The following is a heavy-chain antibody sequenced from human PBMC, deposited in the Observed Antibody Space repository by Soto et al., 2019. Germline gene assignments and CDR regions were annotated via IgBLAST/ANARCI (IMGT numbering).Heavy chain of an antibody. V-gene: IGHV1-18*01. CDR2: ITPYNGDT. Sequence: ASVKVSCKTSGYTFSTSGINWVRLAPGQGLEWMGWITPYNGDTKYAQKLQGRLTMTTDTSASTAYMELGSLRSDDTAVYYCARDGYYDSSGYYYNAFDIWGQGTMVTVSS. D-gene: IGHD3-22*01. J-gene: IGHJ3*02. CDR3: ARDGYYDSSGYYYNAFDI. CDR1: GYTFSTSG.